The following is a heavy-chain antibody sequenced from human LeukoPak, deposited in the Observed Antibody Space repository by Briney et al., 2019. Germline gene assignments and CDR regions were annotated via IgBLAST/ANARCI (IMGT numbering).Heavy chain of an antibody. D-gene: IGHD3-10*01. CDR3: ARGDYYGSGLPFDY. CDR1: GFTFSHFW. V-gene: IGHV3-53*01. CDR2: IYSGGST. Sequence: PGGSLRLSCAASGFTFSHFWMSWVRQAPGKGLEWVSVIYSGGSTYYADSVKGRFTISRDNSKNTLYLQMNSLRAEDTAVYYCARGDYYGSGLPFDYWGQGTLVTVSS. J-gene: IGHJ4*02.